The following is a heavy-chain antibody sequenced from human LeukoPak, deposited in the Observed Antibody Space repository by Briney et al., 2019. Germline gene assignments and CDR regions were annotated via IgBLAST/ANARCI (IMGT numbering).Heavy chain of an antibody. V-gene: IGHV4-34*01. CDR2: INPSGST. Sequence: SETLSLTCAVYGGSFSGYYWTWIRQPPGKGLEWIGEINPSGSTNYNPSLKSRVTISVDTSKKQFSLKVSSVTAAGTAVFYCARGQGRDGYNGILEYWGQGALVTVSS. J-gene: IGHJ4*02. CDR1: GGSFSGYY. D-gene: IGHD5-24*01. CDR3: ARGQGRDGYNGILEY.